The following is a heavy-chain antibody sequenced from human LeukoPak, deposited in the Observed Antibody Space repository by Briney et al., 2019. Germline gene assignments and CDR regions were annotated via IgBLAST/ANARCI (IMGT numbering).Heavy chain of an antibody. V-gene: IGHV3-7*05. CDR2: IKQDGSER. CDR1: GFTFSSYW. J-gene: IGHJ1*01. D-gene: IGHD6-13*01. CDR3: SLEGSSWYRYFQH. Sequence: GGSLRLSCAASGFTFSSYWMSWVRQAPGKGLEWVANIKQDGSERYYVDSVKGRFTISRDNAKNSLYLQMNSLRTEDTAVYYSSLEGSSWYRYFQHWGQGTLVTVSS.